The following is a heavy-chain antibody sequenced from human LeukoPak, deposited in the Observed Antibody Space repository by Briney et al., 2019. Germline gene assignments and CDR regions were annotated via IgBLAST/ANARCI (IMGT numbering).Heavy chain of an antibody. J-gene: IGHJ4*02. CDR2: IYHSGST. D-gene: IGHD5-18*01. CDR3: ARHSTAMATGY. Sequence: SETLSLTCAVSGYSINSGYYWGWIRQPPGKGLEWIGSIYHSGSTYYNPSLKSRVTISVDTSTNQFSLKLSSVTAADTAVYYCARHSTAMATGYWGQGTLVTVSS. CDR1: GYSINSGYY. V-gene: IGHV4-38-2*01.